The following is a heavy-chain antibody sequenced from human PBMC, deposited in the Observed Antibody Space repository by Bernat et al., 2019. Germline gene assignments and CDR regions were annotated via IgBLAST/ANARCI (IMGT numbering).Heavy chain of an antibody. Sequence: EVQLVESGGGLVKPGVSLRLSCAASGFTFSSYSMNWVRQAPGKGLEWVSSISSSSSYIYYADSVKGRFTISRDNAKNSLYLQMNSLRAEDTAVYYCATDSSGYYHFDYWGQGTLVTVSS. CDR2: ISSSSSYI. V-gene: IGHV3-21*01. CDR3: ATDSSGYYHFDY. J-gene: IGHJ4*02. CDR1: GFTFSSYS. D-gene: IGHD3-22*01.